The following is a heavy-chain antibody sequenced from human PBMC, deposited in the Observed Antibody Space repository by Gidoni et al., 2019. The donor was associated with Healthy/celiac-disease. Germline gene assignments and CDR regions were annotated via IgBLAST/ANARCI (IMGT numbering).Heavy chain of an antibody. CDR2: IYYSGST. CDR1: GGSISSGGYS. Sequence: QVQLQESGPGLVKPSQTLSLTCTVSGGSISSGGYSWSWIRQHPGKGLEWIGYIYYSGSTYYNPSLKSRVTISVDTSKNQFSLKLSSVTAADTAVYYCATAHYYDSSGYLNWGQGTLVTVSS. V-gene: IGHV4-31*03. D-gene: IGHD3-22*01. J-gene: IGHJ4*02. CDR3: ATAHYYDSSGYLN.